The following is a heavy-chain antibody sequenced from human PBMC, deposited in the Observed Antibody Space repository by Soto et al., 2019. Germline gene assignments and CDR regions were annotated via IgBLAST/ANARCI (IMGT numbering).Heavy chain of an antibody. J-gene: IGHJ6*02. CDR1: GYTFSSYD. CDR3: ARAGSENIVVVVAEDYYYDMDV. CDR2: MNPNSGSK. D-gene: IGHD2-15*01. V-gene: IGHV1-8*01. Sequence: ASVKVSSKASGYTFSSYDINRVSQATGQGTEWMGWMNPNSGSKGYAQKFQGRVTMTRITSISTSYMVLCCLRSDATAVPYCARAGSENIVVVVAEDYYYDMDVWGQGTTVTVSS.